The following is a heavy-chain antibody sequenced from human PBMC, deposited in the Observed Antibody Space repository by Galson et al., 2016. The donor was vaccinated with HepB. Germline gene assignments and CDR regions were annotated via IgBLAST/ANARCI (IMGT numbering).Heavy chain of an antibody. CDR2: VIASGSP. CDR3: ARREFGRPFAV. Sequence: PLSLTCTLSGGSLNSNRYLWTFIRQPAEKRLEWVGRVIASGSPLATPSLRSRVTMSIDTSSNRFYLRLFSATAAEAAVYYCARREFGRPFAVWVQGSGVSVSS. J-gene: IGHJ3*01. CDR1: GGSLNSNRYL. V-gene: IGHV4-61*02. D-gene: IGHD3-16*01.